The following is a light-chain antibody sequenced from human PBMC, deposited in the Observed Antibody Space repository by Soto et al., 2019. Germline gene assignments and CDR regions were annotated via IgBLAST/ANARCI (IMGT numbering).Light chain of an antibody. CDR2: KAS. J-gene: IGKJ1*01. Sequence: QMTQSPSSLSASVGDRGLSTCRASQSISTWLAWHQQKPGKAPKLLISKASSLESGVPSRFSGSGSGTEFTLTISSLQPDDFATYYCQQYNSFRAFGQGTKVDIK. CDR3: QQYNSFRA. CDR1: QSISTW. V-gene: IGKV1-5*03.